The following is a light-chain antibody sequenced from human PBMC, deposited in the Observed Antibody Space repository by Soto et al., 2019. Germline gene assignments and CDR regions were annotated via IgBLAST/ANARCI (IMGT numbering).Light chain of an antibody. CDR1: QSLLHSNGYNY. CDR3: IQALQFPLT. Sequence: DTVKKKTQLSLPVTPGEPASISCRSSQSLLHSNGYNYLDWYLQKPGQSPHLLIYLGSNRASGVPDRFSGSGSGADFTLKISRVEAEDVGVYYCIQALQFPLTCGGGTNVDIK. CDR2: LGS. V-gene: IGKV2-28*01. J-gene: IGKJ4*01.